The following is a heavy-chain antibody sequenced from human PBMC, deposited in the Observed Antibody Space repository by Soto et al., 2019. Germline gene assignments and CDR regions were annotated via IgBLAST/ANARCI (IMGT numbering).Heavy chain of an antibody. J-gene: IGHJ6*03. CDR3: ARNPRAVAAMHMDV. CDR2: IIPILGIG. V-gene: IGHV1-69*04. Sequence: QVQLVQSGAEVKKPGSSVKVSCKASGGTFSSYAFNWVRQAPGQGLEWMGRIIPILGIGDYAQRFQGRVTITADKSTSTVYMELRSLRSEDTAVYYCARNPRAVAAMHMDVWGKGTMVTGSS. D-gene: IGHD6-19*01. CDR1: GGTFSSYA.